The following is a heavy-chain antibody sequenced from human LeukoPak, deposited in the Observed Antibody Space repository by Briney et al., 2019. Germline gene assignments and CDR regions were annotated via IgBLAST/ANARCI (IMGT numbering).Heavy chain of an antibody. D-gene: IGHD3-10*01. CDR3: ARDATPYYYGSGSHLMGY. CDR1: GFTFSSYW. J-gene: IGHJ4*02. CDR2: IQQDGSEK. Sequence: GGSLRLSCAASGFTFSSYWMNWVRQAPGKGLEWVANIQQDGSEKYYVDSVRGRFTISRDNAKNSLYLQMNSLRAEDTALYYCARDATPYYYGSGSHLMGYWGQGTLVTVSS. V-gene: IGHV3-7*03.